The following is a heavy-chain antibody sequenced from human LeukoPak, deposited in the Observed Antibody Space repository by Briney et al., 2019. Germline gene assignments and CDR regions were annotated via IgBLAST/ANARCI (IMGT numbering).Heavy chain of an antibody. Sequence: GASVKVSCKAPGYTFTGYYMHWVRQAPGQGLEWMGWINPSSGGTNYAQKFQGRVTMTRDTSISTAYMELSRLRSDDTAVYYCARGTVTNFDYWGQGTLVTVSS. V-gene: IGHV1-2*02. CDR3: ARGTVTNFDY. J-gene: IGHJ4*02. CDR1: GYTFTGYY. D-gene: IGHD4-17*01. CDR2: INPSSGGT.